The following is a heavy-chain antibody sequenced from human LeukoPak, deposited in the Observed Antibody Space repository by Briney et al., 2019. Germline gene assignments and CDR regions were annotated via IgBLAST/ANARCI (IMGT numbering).Heavy chain of an antibody. V-gene: IGHV1-3*01. D-gene: IGHD5-12*01. CDR1: GYTFTSYA. Sequence: ASVKVSCKASGYTFTSYAMHWVRQAPGQRLEWMGWINAGNGNTKYSQKFQGRVTITRDTSASTAYMELSSLRSEDTAVYYCARDLYSGYDITREYYYYYGMDVWGKGTTVTVSS. CDR3: ARDLYSGYDITREYYYYYGMDV. CDR2: INAGNGNT. J-gene: IGHJ6*04.